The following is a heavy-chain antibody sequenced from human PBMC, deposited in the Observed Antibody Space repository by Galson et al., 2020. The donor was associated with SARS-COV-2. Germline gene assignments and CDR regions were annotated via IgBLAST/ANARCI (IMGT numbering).Heavy chain of an antibody. J-gene: IGHJ2*01. V-gene: IGHV4-38-2*02. CDR2: VYPSGPT. Sequence: SETLSLTCTVSGYSVSTTNYWGWVRQPPGRGLEWIGSVYPSGPTYYNPSLKSRVTISVDTSKNQFSLRLDSVTAADTALYYCARPGVNMIVLVTVPGWYFDLWGRGTLVTVSS. D-gene: IGHD3-22*01. CDR1: GYSVSTTNY. CDR3: ARPGVNMIVLVTVPGWYFDL.